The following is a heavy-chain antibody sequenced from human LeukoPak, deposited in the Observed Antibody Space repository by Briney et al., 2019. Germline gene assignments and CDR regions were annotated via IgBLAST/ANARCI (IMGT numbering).Heavy chain of an antibody. CDR1: GYSFTSYW. D-gene: IGHD2-15*01. CDR3: ARQEYCSGGSCYTWFDP. V-gene: IGHV5-51*01. CDR2: IYPGDSGT. Sequence: GESLKISCKGSGYSFTSYWIGWVRQMPGKGLEWMGIIYPGDSGTGYSPSFQGQVTISADKSISTAYLQWSSLKASDTAMYYCARQEYCSGGSCYTWFDPWGQGTLVTVSS. J-gene: IGHJ5*02.